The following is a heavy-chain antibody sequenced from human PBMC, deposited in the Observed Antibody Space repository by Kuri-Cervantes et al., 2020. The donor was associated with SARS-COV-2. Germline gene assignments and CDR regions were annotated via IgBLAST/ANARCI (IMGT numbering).Heavy chain of an antibody. CDR2: TNTDGSST. J-gene: IGHJ4*02. CDR1: GFTFSNYW. V-gene: IGHV3-74*01. CDR3: ARAFLRGGCDY. D-gene: IGHD6-25*01. Sequence: GESLMIYCASSGFTFSNYWMHLVRQAPGKGLVWVSRTNTDGSSTSYADPVQGRFTISRDNAKNTLNLQMNSLRDEDTAVYYCARAFLRGGCDYWGQGTLVTVSS.